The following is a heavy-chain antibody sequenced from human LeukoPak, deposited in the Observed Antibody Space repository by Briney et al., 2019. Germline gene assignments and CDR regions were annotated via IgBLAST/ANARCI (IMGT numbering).Heavy chain of an antibody. D-gene: IGHD3-22*01. CDR3: ARRRYESSGHFDY. CDR1: GFTFNSYV. CDR2: ITGLGTV. V-gene: IGHV3-23*01. J-gene: IGHJ4*02. Sequence: PGGSLRLSCVASGFTFNSYVMNWVRQAPGKGLEWVAAITGLGTVDNAGSVRGRFTISRDNSKSTLFLQMDSLKPEDTATYYCARRRYESSGHFDYWGQGALVTVSS.